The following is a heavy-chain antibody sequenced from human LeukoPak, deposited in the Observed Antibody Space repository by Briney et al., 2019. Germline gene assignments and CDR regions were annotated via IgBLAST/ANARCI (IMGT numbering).Heavy chain of an antibody. J-gene: IGHJ4*02. Sequence: PGGSLRLSCAASGFTFSSYAMHWVRQAPGKGLEWVAVISYVGSNKYYADSVKGRFTISRDNSKNTLYLQMNSLRAEDTAVYYCARDTYYYDSSGYYLAYYFDYWGQGTLVTVSS. CDR1: GFTFSSYA. CDR2: ISYVGSNK. CDR3: ARDTYYYDSSGYYLAYYFDY. V-gene: IGHV3-30*04. D-gene: IGHD3-22*01.